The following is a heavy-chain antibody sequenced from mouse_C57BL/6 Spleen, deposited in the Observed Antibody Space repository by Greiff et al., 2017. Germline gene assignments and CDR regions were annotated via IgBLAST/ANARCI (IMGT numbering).Heavy chain of an antibody. D-gene: IGHD1-1*01. CDR3: ARSGGNYGIYYAMDY. CDR1: GYAFSSYW. CDR2: IYPGDGDT. V-gene: IGHV1-80*01. Sequence: QVQLKESGAELVKPGASVKISCKASGYAFSSYWMNWVKQRPGKGLEWIGQIYPGDGDTNYNGKFKGKATLTADKSSRTAYMQLSSLTSEDSAVYVCARSGGNYGIYYAMDYWGQGTSVTVSS. J-gene: IGHJ4*01.